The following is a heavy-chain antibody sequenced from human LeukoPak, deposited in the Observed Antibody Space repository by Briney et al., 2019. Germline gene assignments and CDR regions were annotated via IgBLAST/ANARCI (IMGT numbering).Heavy chain of an antibody. Sequence: PGGSLRLSCAASGFTFSLYAMNWVHQAPGKGLEWISYINDDSSDIHYAGSVRGRFTISRDNARNTLYLQLSSLRAEDTAVYYCARDTFQPGLIDSWGREPWSPSPQ. CDR3: ARDTFQPGLIDS. D-gene: IGHD2-2*01. V-gene: IGHV3-21*05. CDR1: GFTFSLYA. CDR2: INDDSSDI. J-gene: IGHJ4*02.